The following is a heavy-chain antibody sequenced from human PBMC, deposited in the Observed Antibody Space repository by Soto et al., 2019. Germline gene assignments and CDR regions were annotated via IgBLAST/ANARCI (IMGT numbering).Heavy chain of an antibody. Sequence: SVKVSCKASGGTFSSYAIIWVRQAPGQGLEWMGGIIPIFGTANYAQKFQGRVTITADESTSTAYMELSSLRSEDTAVYYCARIVGATSYYYYGMDVWGQGTTVTVS. D-gene: IGHD1-26*01. CDR1: GGTFSSYA. J-gene: IGHJ6*02. V-gene: IGHV1-69*13. CDR2: IIPIFGTA. CDR3: ARIVGATSYYYYGMDV.